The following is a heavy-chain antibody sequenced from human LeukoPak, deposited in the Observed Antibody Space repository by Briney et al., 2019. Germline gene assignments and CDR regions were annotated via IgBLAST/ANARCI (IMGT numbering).Heavy chain of an antibody. V-gene: IGHV4-30-4*01. D-gene: IGHD6-13*01. CDR3: ARASEDSSSWYIHAFDI. CDR1: GGSISSGDYY. Sequence: SQTLSLTCTVSGGSISSGDYYWSWIRQPPGKGLGWIGYIYYSGNTYYNPSLKSRVTISVDTSKNQFSLKLSSVTAADTAVYYCARASEDSSSWYIHAFDIWGQGTMVTVSS. J-gene: IGHJ3*02. CDR2: IYYSGNT.